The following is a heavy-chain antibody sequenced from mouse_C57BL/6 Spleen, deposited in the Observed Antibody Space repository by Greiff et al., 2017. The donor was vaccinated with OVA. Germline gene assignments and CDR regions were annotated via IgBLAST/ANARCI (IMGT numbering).Heavy chain of an antibody. CDR3: ARGNWDRAWFAY. V-gene: IGHV1-69*01. Sequence: LQQPGAELVMPGASVKLSCKASGYTFTSYWMHWVKQRPGQGLEWIGEIDPSDSYTNYNQKFKGKSTLTVDKSSSTAYMQLSSLTSVDSAVYYCARGNWDRAWFAYWGQGTLVTVSA. CDR1: GYTFTSYW. J-gene: IGHJ3*01. CDR2: IDPSDSYT. D-gene: IGHD4-1*01.